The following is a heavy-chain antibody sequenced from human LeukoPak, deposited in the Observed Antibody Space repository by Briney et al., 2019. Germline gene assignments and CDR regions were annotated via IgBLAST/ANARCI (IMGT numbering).Heavy chain of an antibody. CDR1: GYSISSGYY. D-gene: IGHD6-6*01. CDR3: ARDQGDSTSGYMDV. J-gene: IGHJ6*03. V-gene: IGHV4-38-2*02. Sequence: SETLSLTCTVSGYSISSGYYWGWIRQPPGKGLEWIGSFYHSGSPYYNPSLKSRDTISVDRSKNQFSLKLSSVTAADTAVYYCARDQGDSTSGYMDVWGKGTTVTVSS. CDR2: FYHSGSP.